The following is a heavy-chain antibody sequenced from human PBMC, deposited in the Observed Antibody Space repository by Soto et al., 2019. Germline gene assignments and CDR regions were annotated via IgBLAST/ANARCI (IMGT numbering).Heavy chain of an antibody. V-gene: IGHV1-46*01. CDR2: INPSGGST. Sequence: GASVKVSCKASGYTFTSYYMHWVRQAPGQGLEWMGVINPSGGSTNYAQKFQGRVTLTRDTSTSTVYMELSSLRSEDTAVYFCARDRFYSPILLPAGFAYWGQGTLVTVSS. CDR3: ARDRFYSPILLPAGFAY. CDR1: GYTFTSYY. D-gene: IGHD1-26*01. J-gene: IGHJ4*02.